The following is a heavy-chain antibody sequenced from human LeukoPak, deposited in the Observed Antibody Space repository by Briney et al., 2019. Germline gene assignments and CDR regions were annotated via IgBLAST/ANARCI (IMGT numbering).Heavy chain of an antibody. CDR2: IYSGGTT. Sequence: GGSLRLSCAASGFTVNINYMSWVRQAPGKGLEWVSVIYSGGTTDYAESVKGRFTISRDTSKNTLYLQMNSLRAEDTAVYYCASWPGGWYGEDSWGQGTLVTVSS. D-gene: IGHD6-19*01. CDR3: ASWPGGWYGEDS. J-gene: IGHJ4*02. CDR1: GFTVNINY. V-gene: IGHV3-53*01.